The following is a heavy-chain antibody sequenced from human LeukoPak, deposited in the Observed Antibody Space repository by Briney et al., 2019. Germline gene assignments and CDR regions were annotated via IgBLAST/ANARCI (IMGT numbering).Heavy chain of an antibody. V-gene: IGHV3-15*01. CDR3: TTLRYNWNYETGDYYYYGMDV. D-gene: IGHD1-7*01. CDR1: GFTFSNAW. J-gene: IGHJ6*02. CDR2: IKSKTDGGTT. Sequence: GGTLRLSCAASGFTFSNAWMSWVRQAPGKGLEWVGRIKSKTDGGTTDYAAPVKGRFTISRDDSKNTLYLQMNSLKTEDTAVYYCTTLRYNWNYETGDYYYYGMDVWGQGTTVTVSS.